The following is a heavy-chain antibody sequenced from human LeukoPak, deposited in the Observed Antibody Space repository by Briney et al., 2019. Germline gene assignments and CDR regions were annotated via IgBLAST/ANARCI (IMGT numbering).Heavy chain of an antibody. D-gene: IGHD1-26*01. Sequence: ASVKVSCKASGYTFTGYYMHWVRQAPGQGLEWMGWINPNSGGTNYAQKFQGRVTMTRDTSISTAYMELSRLRSDDTAVYYCARDFRAIVGATREPFDYWGQGTLVTVSS. CDR2: INPNSGGT. J-gene: IGHJ4*02. CDR1: GYTFTGYY. CDR3: ARDFRAIVGATREPFDY. V-gene: IGHV1-2*02.